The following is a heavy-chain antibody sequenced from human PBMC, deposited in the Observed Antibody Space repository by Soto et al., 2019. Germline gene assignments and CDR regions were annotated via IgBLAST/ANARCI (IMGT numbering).Heavy chain of an antibody. CDR3: AKELEGYCTNGVCYTGFDY. CDR2: ISWNSGSI. Sequence: EVQLVESGGGLVQPGRSLRLSCAAPGFTFDDYAMHWVRQAPGKGLEWVSGISWNSGSIGYADSVKGRFTISRDNAKNSLYLQMNSLRAEDTALYYCAKELEGYCTNGVCYTGFDYWGQGTLVTVSS. J-gene: IGHJ4*02. V-gene: IGHV3-9*01. D-gene: IGHD2-8*01. CDR1: GFTFDDYA.